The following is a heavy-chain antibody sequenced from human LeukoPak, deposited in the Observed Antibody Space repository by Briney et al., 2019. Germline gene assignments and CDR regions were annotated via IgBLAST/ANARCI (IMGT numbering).Heavy chain of an antibody. Sequence: SETLSLTCTVSGGSISSGGYYWSWIRQHPGKGLEWIGYIYYSGSTYYNPSLKSRVTISVDTSKNQFSLKLSSVTAADTAVYYCASPRRRAAAGTDWFDPWGQGTLVTVSS. CDR2: IYYSGST. CDR3: ASPRRRAAAGTDWFDP. J-gene: IGHJ5*02. V-gene: IGHV4-31*03. D-gene: IGHD6-13*01. CDR1: GGSISSGGYY.